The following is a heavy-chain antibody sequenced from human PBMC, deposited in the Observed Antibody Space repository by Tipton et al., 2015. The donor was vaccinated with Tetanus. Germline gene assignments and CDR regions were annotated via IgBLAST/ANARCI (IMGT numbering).Heavy chain of an antibody. CDR2: IHPSGSA. J-gene: IGHJ4*02. V-gene: IGHV4-31*02. CDR3: ARGEDTYKSGNY. CDR1: GGSISSGVYY. D-gene: IGHD5-24*01. Sequence: LRLSCTVSGGSISSGVYYWTWIRQPPGQGLEWIGEIHPSGSANSNPSLNSRVTISVDTSKNQFSLRLTSVTAADTAVYYCARGEDTYKSGNYWGQGTLVTVSS.